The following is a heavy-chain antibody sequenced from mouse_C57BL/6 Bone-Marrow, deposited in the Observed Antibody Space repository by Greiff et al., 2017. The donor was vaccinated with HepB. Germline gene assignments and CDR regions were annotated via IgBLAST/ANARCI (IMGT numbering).Heavy chain of an antibody. CDR1: GYTFTSYW. Sequence: VQLQQPGAELVKPGASVKLSCKASGYTFTSYWMQWVKQRPGQGLEWIGEIDPSDSYTNYNQKFKGKATLTVDTSSSTAYMQLSSLTSEDSAVYYCARDQGYFDDWGQGTTLTVAS. J-gene: IGHJ2*01. CDR2: IDPSDSYT. CDR3: ARDQGYFDD. V-gene: IGHV1-50*01.